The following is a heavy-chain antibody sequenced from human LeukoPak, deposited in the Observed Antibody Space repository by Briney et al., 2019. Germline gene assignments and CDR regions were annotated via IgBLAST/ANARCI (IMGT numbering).Heavy chain of an antibody. D-gene: IGHD3-22*01. Sequence: PSETLSLTCTVSGGSISSGGYYWNWIRQHPGKGLEWIGYIYHSGSTYYNPSLRSRLTISVDTSKNQFSLKLSSVTAADTAVYYCARDNRDDYYDSSGFFGAFGIWGQGTMVTVSS. V-gene: IGHV4-31*03. J-gene: IGHJ3*02. CDR3: ARDNRDDYYDSSGFFGAFGI. CDR1: GGSISSGGYY. CDR2: IYHSGST.